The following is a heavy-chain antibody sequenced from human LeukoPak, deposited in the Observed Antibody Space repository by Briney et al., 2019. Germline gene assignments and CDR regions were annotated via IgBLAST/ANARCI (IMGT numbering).Heavy chain of an antibody. V-gene: IGHV4-30-2*01. D-gene: IGHD3-10*01. J-gene: IGHJ5*02. Sequence: SETLSLTCAVSGGSISSGGYSWSWIRQPPGKGLEWIGYIYHSGSTYYNPSLKSRVTISIDRSKNQISVKLSSVTAADTAVYYCARGMDYYGSGSYYNSWFDPWGQGTLVTVSS. CDR3: ARGMDYYGSGSYYNSWFDP. CDR2: IYHSGST. CDR1: GGSISSGGYS.